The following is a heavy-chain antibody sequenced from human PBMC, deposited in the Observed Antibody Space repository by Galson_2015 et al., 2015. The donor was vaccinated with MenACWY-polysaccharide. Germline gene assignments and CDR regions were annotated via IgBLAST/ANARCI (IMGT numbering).Heavy chain of an antibody. CDR3: ARGRSSWPYSFDY. J-gene: IGHJ4*02. D-gene: IGHD6-13*01. V-gene: IGHV3-21*01. CDR1: GFTFSSYS. Sequence: SLRLSCAASGFTFSSYSMNWVRQAPGKGLVWVRCFSSSSSYIYYADSVKGRFTISRYNAKNSLSLQMNSLRAEDTAVYYCARGRSSWPYSFDYWGQGILVTVSS. CDR2: FSSSSSYI.